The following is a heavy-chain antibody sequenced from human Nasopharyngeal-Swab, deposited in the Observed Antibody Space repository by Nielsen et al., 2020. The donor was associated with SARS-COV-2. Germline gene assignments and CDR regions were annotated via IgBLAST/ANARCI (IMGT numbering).Heavy chain of an antibody. J-gene: IGHJ6*02. CDR2: INHSGST. CDR3: ARGSIAVAGTTSYYYYGMDV. D-gene: IGHD6-19*01. CDR1: GGSFSGYY. Sequence: SETLSLTCAVYGGSFSGYYWSWIRQPPGKGLEWIGEINHSGSTNYNPSLKSRVTISVDTSKNQFSLKLSSVTAADTAVYYCARGSIAVAGTTSYYYYGMDVWGQGTTVPSP. V-gene: IGHV4-34*01.